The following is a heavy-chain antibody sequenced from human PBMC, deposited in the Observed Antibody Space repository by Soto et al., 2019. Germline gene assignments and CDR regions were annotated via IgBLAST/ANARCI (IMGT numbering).Heavy chain of an antibody. Sequence: GASVKVSCKASGYTFTSYSMHWVRQAPGQRLEWMGWINAGNGNTKYSQKFQGRVTITADKSASTAYMELSSLRSEDTAVYYCCLIAVAENWFDPWGQGTLVTVSS. J-gene: IGHJ5*02. CDR1: GYTFTSYS. V-gene: IGHV1-3*01. CDR3: CLIAVAENWFDP. D-gene: IGHD6-19*01. CDR2: INAGNGNT.